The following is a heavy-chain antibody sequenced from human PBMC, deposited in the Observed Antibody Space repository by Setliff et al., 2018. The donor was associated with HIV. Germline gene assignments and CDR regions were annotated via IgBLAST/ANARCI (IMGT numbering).Heavy chain of an antibody. D-gene: IGHD3-22*01. V-gene: IGHV4-59*01. J-gene: IGHJ6*03. CDR2: VYYSGST. Sequence: SETLSLTCTVSGGSISSYYWTWIRQPPGEGLEWIGYVYYSGSTIYNPSFNSRVTISVDTSKNQFSLKLSSVTAVDTAVYYCARAYYYEGYYMDVWGKGTTVTVSS. CDR1: GGSISSYY. CDR3: ARAYYYEGYYMDV.